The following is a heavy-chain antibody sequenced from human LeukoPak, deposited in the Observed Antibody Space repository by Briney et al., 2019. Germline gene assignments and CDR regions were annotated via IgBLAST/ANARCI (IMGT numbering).Heavy chain of an antibody. CDR3: SGGGRVGVLWGWFDP. Sequence: SETLSLTCTASGGTISSYYWSWIRQPAGKGLEWIWRIYTSGSTNYNPSLESRVIMSFDTYKNQFSLKLISVTAADTAGYYCSGGGRVGVLWGWFDPWGQGTLVTVSS. CDR2: IYTSGST. V-gene: IGHV4-4*07. CDR1: GGTISSYY. D-gene: IGHD2-15*01. J-gene: IGHJ5*02.